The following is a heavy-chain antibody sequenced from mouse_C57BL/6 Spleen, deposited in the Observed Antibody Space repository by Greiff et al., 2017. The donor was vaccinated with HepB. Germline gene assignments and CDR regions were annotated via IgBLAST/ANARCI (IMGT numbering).Heavy chain of an antibody. CDR2: IYPRSGNT. D-gene: IGHD1-1*01. Sequence: VQLQQSGAELARPGASVKLSCKASGYTFTSYGISWVKQRTGQGLEWIGEIYPRSGNTYYNEKFKGKATLTADKSSSTAYMELRSLTSEDSAVYFCARPGTIYYYGSSYWYFDVWGTGTTVTVSS. CDR3: ARPGTIYYYGSSYWYFDV. J-gene: IGHJ1*03. CDR1: GYTFTSYG. V-gene: IGHV1-81*01.